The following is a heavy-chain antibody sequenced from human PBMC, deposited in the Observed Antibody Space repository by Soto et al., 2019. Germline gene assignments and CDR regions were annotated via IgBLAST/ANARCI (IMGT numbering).Heavy chain of an antibody. V-gene: IGHV3-30-3*01. D-gene: IGHD5-12*01. CDR1: GFTFSSYA. Sequence: GGSLRLSCAASGFTFSSYAMHWVRQAPGKGLEWVAVISYDGSNKYYADSVKGRVTISVDTSKNHFSLKLSSVTAADTAVYYCARRVAWGYSGYDTPYYFDYWGQGTLVTVSS. CDR2: ISYDGSNK. CDR3: ARRVAWGYSGYDTPYYFDY. J-gene: IGHJ4*02.